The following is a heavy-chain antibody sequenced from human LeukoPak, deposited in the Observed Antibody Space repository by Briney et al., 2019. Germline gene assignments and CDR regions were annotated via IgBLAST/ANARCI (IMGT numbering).Heavy chain of an antibody. CDR2: INGGGLST. D-gene: IGHD3-10*01. CDR1: GVTCSSYA. CDR3: AKDVLGEDNWFDP. J-gene: IGHJ5*02. Sequence: GGTLRLSGAVSGVTCSSYAMSWVCHPPGKGLEWVSTINGGGLSTYYADSVKGRFTIFRDYSKNTLYLQMNNLRAEDTAVYYCAKDVLGEDNWFDPWGRGTLVTVSS. V-gene: IGHV3-23*01.